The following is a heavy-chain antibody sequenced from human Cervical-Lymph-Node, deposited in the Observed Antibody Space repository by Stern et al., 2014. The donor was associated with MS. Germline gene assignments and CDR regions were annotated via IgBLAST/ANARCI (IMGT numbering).Heavy chain of an antibody. D-gene: IGHD3-3*01. CDR2: THHGGST. CDR3: ARGVLRFLEWSPGAMDV. J-gene: IGHJ6*02. CDR1: GDSISHGGYY. Sequence: QVQLQESGPGLVKPSQTLSLTCTVSGDSISHGGYYWSWIRQHPGKGLEWIGYTHHGGSTYYSPSLQSRAIISIDTSKKQLSLTLSSVTAADTAVYYCARGVLRFLEWSPGAMDVWGQGTTVTVS. V-gene: IGHV4-31*03.